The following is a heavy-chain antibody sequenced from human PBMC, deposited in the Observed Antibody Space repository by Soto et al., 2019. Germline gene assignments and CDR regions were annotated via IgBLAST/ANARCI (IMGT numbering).Heavy chain of an antibody. CDR3: ARRCITMVRGVIGGLYYYYYMDV. Sequence: SETLSLTCAVYGGSFSGYYWRWIRQPPGKGLEWIGEINHSGSTNYNPSLKSRVTISVDTSKNQFSLKLSSVTAADTAVYYCARRCITMVRGVIGGLYYYYYMDVWGKGTTVTVSS. CDR2: INHSGST. D-gene: IGHD3-10*01. CDR1: GGSFSGYY. J-gene: IGHJ6*03. V-gene: IGHV4-34*01.